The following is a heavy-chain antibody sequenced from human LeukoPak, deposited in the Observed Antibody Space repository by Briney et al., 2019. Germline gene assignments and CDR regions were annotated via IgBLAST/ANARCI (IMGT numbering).Heavy chain of an antibody. V-gene: IGHV4-4*07. CDR1: GGSINGYY. J-gene: IGHJ4*02. D-gene: IGHD5-18*01. Sequence: SETLSLTCTVSGGSINGYYWSWIRQPAGKGLEWIGRIYNSESINYNPSLKSRVTMSIDTSKNQFSLKLNSVTAADTAVYYCARESVDTAMVYFDYWGQGTLVTVSS. CDR2: IYNSESI. CDR3: ARESVDTAMVYFDY.